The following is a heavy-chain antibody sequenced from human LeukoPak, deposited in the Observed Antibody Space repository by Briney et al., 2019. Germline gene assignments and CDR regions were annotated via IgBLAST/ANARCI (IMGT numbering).Heavy chain of an antibody. CDR1: GFTFSSYA. Sequence: GGSLRLSCAASGFTFSSYAMSWVRQAPGKGLEWVSAISGSGGSTYYADSVKGRFTISRDNSKNTLYLQMNSLRAEDTAVYYCAKQSYGSGSYRSIRGYYFDYWGQGTLVTVSS. V-gene: IGHV3-23*01. D-gene: IGHD3-10*01. CDR2: ISGSGGST. J-gene: IGHJ4*02. CDR3: AKQSYGSGSYRSIRGYYFDY.